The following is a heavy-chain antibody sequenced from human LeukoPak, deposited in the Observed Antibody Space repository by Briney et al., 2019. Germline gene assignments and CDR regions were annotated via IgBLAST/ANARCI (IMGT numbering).Heavy chain of an antibody. V-gene: IGHV3-9*03. CDR1: GFTFDDYA. CDR3: AKSPGVNSAPFDP. Sequence: GRSLRLSCAASGFTFDDYAMHWVRQAPGKDLEWVSGISWNSGSIGYADSVKGRFTISRDNAKNSLYLQMNSLRAEDMALYYCAKSPGVNSAPFDPWGQGTLVTVSS. J-gene: IGHJ5*02. CDR2: ISWNSGSI. D-gene: IGHD3-10*01.